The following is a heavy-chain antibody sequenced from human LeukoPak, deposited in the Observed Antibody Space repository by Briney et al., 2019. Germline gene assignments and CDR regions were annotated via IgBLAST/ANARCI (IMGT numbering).Heavy chain of an antibody. CDR3: AKGAPSFYVSSTSYALFDY. J-gene: IGHJ4*02. CDR2: IKQDGSEK. Sequence: GGSLRLSCAASGFTFSSYWMSWVRQAPGKGLEWVANIKQDGSEKYYVDSVKGRFTISRDNAKNSLYLQMNSLRAEDTALYYCAKGAPSFYVSSTSYALFDYWGQGTLVTVSS. D-gene: IGHD2-2*01. CDR1: GFTFSSYW. V-gene: IGHV3-7*03.